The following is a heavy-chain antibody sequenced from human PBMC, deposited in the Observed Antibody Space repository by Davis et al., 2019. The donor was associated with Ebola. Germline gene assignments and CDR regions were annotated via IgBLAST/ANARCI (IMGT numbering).Heavy chain of an antibody. J-gene: IGHJ5*02. D-gene: IGHD4-17*01. Sequence: GESLKISCAASGFTFSSYSMNWVRQAPGKGLEWVSSISSSSSYIYYADSVKGRFTISRDNAKNSLYLQMNSLRAEDTAVYYCARGNTVSEGEENWFDPWGQGTLVTVSS. CDR1: GFTFSSYS. CDR3: ARGNTVSEGEENWFDP. CDR2: ISSSSSYI. V-gene: IGHV3-21*01.